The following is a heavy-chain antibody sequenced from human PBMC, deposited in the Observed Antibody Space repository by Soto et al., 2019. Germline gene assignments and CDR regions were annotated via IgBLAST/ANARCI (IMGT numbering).Heavy chain of an antibody. CDR1: GGSISSSSYY. D-gene: IGHD5-12*01. CDR3: ARLIVPPKGYRLDPTTGFDS. CDR2: IFYTGST. Sequence: SETLSLTCNVTGGSISSSSYYWGWIRQPPGKGLEWVGSIFYTGSTYYNPSLKSRITISVDTSKKQFSLKLNSVTAADTAVYYCARLIVPPKGYRLDPTTGFDSWGQGTLVTVSS. J-gene: IGHJ4*02. V-gene: IGHV4-39*01.